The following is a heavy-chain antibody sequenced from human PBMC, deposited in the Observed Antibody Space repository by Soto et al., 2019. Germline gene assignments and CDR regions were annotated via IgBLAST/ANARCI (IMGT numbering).Heavy chain of an antibody. D-gene: IGHD3-3*02. CDR3: ARIRGSPLHGNWFDP. CDR1: GHSISSGFYY. Sequence: SETLSLTCAVSGHSISSGFYYWGWVRQPPGKGLEWIGSIYHTESTYYNPSLKSRVTMSVDTSKNQFSLKLSSVTAADTALYYCARIRGSPLHGNWFDPWGQGTLVTVSS. V-gene: IGHV4-38-2*01. CDR2: IYHTEST. J-gene: IGHJ5*02.